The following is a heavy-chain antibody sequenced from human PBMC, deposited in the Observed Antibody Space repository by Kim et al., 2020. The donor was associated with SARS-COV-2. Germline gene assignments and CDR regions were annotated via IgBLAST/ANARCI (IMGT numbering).Heavy chain of an antibody. Sequence: TNYAQKFQGRVTMTRETSISTAYMELSRLRSDDSVVYYCARGRQLGPIDYWGQGTLVTVSS. J-gene: IGHJ4*02. V-gene: IGHV1-2*05. CDR3: ARGRQLGPIDY. CDR2: T. D-gene: IGHD1-1*01.